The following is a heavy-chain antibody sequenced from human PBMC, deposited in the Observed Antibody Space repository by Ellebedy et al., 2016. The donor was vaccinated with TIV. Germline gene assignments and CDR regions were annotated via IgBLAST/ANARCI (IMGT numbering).Heavy chain of an antibody. Sequence: GESLKISCKGSGYSFTTYCIDWVRQMPGIGLQWMRIIYPGDSETITRYSPSFQGHVTISVDNSINSAYMQWSSLKASDPAMYYCARQGEPTFDFWGQGTLVTVSS. J-gene: IGHJ4*02. V-gene: IGHV5-51*01. D-gene: IGHD1-14*01. CDR3: ARQGEPTFDF. CDR1: GYSFTTYC. CDR2: IYPGDSETIT.